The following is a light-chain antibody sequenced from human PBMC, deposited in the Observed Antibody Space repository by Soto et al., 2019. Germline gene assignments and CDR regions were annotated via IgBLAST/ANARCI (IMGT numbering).Light chain of an antibody. V-gene: IGLV1-40*01. CDR3: QSYDSSLSGSRV. CDR2: GNS. Sequence: QSVLTQPPSVSGAPGQRVTSSGTGSSSNIGAGYGVDWYQQLPGTAPKLLIYGNSNRPSGVPDRFSGSKSGTSASLAITGLQAEDEADYYCQSYDSSLSGSRVFGTGTKVTVL. CDR1: SSNIGAGYG. J-gene: IGLJ1*01.